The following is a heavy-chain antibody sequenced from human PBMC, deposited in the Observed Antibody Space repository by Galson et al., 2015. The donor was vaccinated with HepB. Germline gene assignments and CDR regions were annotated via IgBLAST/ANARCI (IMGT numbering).Heavy chain of an antibody. V-gene: IGHV4-4*02. CDR1: GGSISSPNW. Sequence: ETLSLTCAVSGGSISSPNWWSWVRQPPGKGLEWIGEIYHSGRTNYNPSLKSRVTISVDKSKNQFSLKLSSVTAADTAVYYCERERWLQSGDKSFDFWGQGTLVTVSS. D-gene: IGHD5-24*01. CDR3: ERERWLQSGDKSFDF. J-gene: IGHJ4*02. CDR2: IYHSGRT.